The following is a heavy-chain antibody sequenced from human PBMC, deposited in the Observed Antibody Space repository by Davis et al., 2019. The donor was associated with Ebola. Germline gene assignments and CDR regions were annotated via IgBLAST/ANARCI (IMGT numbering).Heavy chain of an antibody. CDR2: INHSGST. V-gene: IGHV4-34*01. Sequence: MPSETLSLTCAVYGGSFSGYYWSWIRQPPGKGLEWIGEINHSGSTNYNPSLKSRVTISVDTSKNQFSLKLSSVTAADTAVYYCARLAAAAGTNWFDPWGQGTLVTVSS. CDR3: ARLAAAAGTNWFDP. J-gene: IGHJ5*02. CDR1: GGSFSGYY. D-gene: IGHD6-13*01.